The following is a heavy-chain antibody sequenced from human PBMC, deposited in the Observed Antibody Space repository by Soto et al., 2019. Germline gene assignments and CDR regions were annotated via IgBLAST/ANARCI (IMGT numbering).Heavy chain of an antibody. D-gene: IGHD3-10*01. CDR1: GFTFSSYS. CDR2: ISSSSSTI. J-gene: IGHJ6*02. Sequence: SLRLSCAASGFTFSSYSMNWVRQAPGKGLEWVSYISSSSSTIYYADSVKGRFTISRDNAKNSLYLQMNSLRAEDTAVYYCARESSSGGMDVWGQGTTVTVSS. V-gene: IGHV3-48*01. CDR3: ARESSSGGMDV.